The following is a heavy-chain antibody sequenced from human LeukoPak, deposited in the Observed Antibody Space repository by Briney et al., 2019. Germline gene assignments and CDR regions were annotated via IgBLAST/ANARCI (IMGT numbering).Heavy chain of an antibody. CDR2: INPNSGGT. Sequence: ASVKVSCKASGYTFTGYYMHWVRQAPGQGLERMGWINPNSGGTNYAQKFQGWVTMTRDTSISTAYMELSRLRSDDTAVYYCARECLRSSGCWEGRNYYYGMDVWGQGTTVTVSS. J-gene: IGHJ6*02. D-gene: IGHD6-19*01. V-gene: IGHV1-2*04. CDR3: ARECLRSSGCWEGRNYYYGMDV. CDR1: GYTFTGYY.